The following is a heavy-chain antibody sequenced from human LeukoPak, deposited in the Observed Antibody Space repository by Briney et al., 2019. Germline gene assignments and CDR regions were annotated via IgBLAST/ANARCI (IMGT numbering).Heavy chain of an antibody. D-gene: IGHD5-24*01. V-gene: IGHV1-69*13. CDR2: IIPIFGTA. Sequence: ASVKLSCKASGSTFSSYAISWVRQAPGQGLEWMGGIIPIFGTANYAQKVQGRVTITADESTSTAYMELSSLRSEDTAVYYCARGPGWLHPLIRYYYYYYMDVWGKGTTVTISS. J-gene: IGHJ6*03. CDR3: ARGPGWLHPLIRYYYYYYMDV. CDR1: GSTFSSYA.